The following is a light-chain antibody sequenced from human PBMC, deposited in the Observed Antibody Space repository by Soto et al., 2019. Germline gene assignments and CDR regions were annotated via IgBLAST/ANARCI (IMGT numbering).Light chain of an antibody. CDR2: AAS. J-gene: IGKJ4*01. V-gene: IGKV1-8*01. CDR3: QQYYSYPLT. Sequence: AIRMTQSPSSFSASTGDRVTITCRASPGISRYLAWYQQKPGKAPKLLIYAASTLQSGVPSRFSGSGSGTDFTLTISCLQSEDFATYYCQQYYSYPLTFGGGTKVEIK. CDR1: PGISRY.